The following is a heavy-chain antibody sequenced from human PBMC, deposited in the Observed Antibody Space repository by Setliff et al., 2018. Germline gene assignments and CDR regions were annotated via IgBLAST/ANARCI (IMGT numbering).Heavy chain of an antibody. CDR1: GYSFTRYW. CDR2: IYPSDSDT. D-gene: IGHD7-27*01. Sequence: PGASLKISCEGSGYSFTRYWIGWVRQMPGKGLEWMGIIYPSDSDTRYSPSFQGQVTISADKSISTAYLQWSSLKASDTAMYYCARRQGANWGSDYYYGMDVWGQGTTVTVSS. J-gene: IGHJ6*02. V-gene: IGHV5-51*01. CDR3: ARRQGANWGSDYYYGMDV.